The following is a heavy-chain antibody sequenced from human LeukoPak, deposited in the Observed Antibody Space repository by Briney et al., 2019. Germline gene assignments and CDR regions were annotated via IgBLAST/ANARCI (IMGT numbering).Heavy chain of an antibody. CDR2: IKSKTHGGTT. J-gene: IGHJ4*02. CDR3: TDIGGSTL. V-gene: IGHV3-15*01. D-gene: IGHD2-15*01. Sequence: KPGGSLRLSCAASGFIFSNAWMSWVRQAPGKGLDLVCRIKSKTHGGTTDCAAPVKGRFTISRDDSKNTLYLQMNSLKTEDTAVYYCTDIGGSTLWGQGTLVTVSS. CDR1: GFIFSNAW.